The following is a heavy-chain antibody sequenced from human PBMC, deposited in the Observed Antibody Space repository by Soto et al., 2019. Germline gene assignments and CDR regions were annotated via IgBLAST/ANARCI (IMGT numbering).Heavy chain of an antibody. CDR2: VSYDGTSK. Sequence: QVQLVESGGGVVQPGRSLRLSCAASGFTFTTYAMHWVRQAPGKGLEWVAVVSYDGTSKYYADSVKGRITLSRDTPKNTLYLQMNSLRYEDTAVYYCAREWGSGSYFDYWGQGTLVTVSS. D-gene: IGHD1-26*01. V-gene: IGHV3-30-3*01. CDR3: AREWGSGSYFDY. J-gene: IGHJ4*02. CDR1: GFTFTTYA.